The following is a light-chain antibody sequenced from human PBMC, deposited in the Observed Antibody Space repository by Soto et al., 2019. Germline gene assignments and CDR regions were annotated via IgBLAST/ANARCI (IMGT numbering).Light chain of an antibody. J-gene: IGKJ1*01. CDR3: QQSFSSPRT. CDR2: TSS. V-gene: IGKV1-39*01. Sequence: DIPMTQSPSSLSASVGDRVTITCRASQSISTYLNWYQQKPGKAPNLLIYTSSNLQPGVPSRFSGSGSGTDFTLAISSLQPEDFATDYCQQSFSSPRTFGQGTKVEI. CDR1: QSISTY.